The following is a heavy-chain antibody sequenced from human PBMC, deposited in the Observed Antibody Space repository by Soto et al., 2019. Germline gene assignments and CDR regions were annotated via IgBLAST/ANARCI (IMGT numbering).Heavy chain of an antibody. V-gene: IGHV4-31*03. J-gene: IGHJ4*02. D-gene: IGHD1-1*01. CDR2: IYDSGDT. CDR1: GGSISSGDYY. Sequence: QVQLQESGPGLVKPSQTLSLTCTVSGGSISSGDYYWSWIRLHPGKGLEWIGYIYDSGDTYYNPSLKSRVTISVDTSKNQFSLKLSSVTAADTAVYYCATLSLIWYNFDYWGQGTLVTVSS. CDR3: ATLSLIWYNFDY.